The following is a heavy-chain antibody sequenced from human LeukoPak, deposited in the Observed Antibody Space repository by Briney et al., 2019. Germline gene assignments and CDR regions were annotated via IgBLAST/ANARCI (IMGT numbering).Heavy chain of an antibody. J-gene: IGHJ4*02. CDR2: ISTSSRST. CDR1: GFTFSGFS. CDR3: ARSAVRGVACDY. V-gene: IGHV3-48*01. D-gene: IGHD3-10*01. Sequence: PGGSLRVSCTASGFTFSGFSMHWVRQAPGKGLEWLSYISTSSRSTYYADSVKGRFTISRGNAKNTLFLDMHSLRPGDSAVYYCARSAVRGVACDYWGQGTLLTVSS.